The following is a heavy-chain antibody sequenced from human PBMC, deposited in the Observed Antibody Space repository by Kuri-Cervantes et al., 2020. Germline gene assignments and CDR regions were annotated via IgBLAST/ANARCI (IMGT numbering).Heavy chain of an antibody. CDR1: AYTFTYRY. CDR2: ITPFNGNT. CDR3: ARELYYYESSAYSLLRD. J-gene: IGHJ4*02. D-gene: IGHD3-22*01. V-gene: IGHV1-45*02. Sequence: SGKGSCKASAYTFTYRYLHWVRQAPGQALEWMGWITPFNGNTNYAQKLQGRVTMTTDTSTSTAYMELSSLISEDTAVYYCARELYYYESSAYSLLRDWGQGTLVTVSS.